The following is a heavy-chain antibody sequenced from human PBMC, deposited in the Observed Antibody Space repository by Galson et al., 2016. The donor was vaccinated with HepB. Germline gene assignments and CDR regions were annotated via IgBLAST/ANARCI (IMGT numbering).Heavy chain of an antibody. CDR2: LYYTGTI. CDR1: GGSISNQASY. Sequence: SETLSLTCSVSGGSISNQASYWGWVRQPPGKPLEWIASLYYTGTILYNPSLKSRVTMSKDTSNNQFCLKLRSVTAADTAIYFCARAVNGGAVRLDYWGQGTLDTVSS. V-gene: IGHV4-39*07. J-gene: IGHJ4*02. CDR3: ARAVNGGAVRLDY. D-gene: IGHD3-10*01.